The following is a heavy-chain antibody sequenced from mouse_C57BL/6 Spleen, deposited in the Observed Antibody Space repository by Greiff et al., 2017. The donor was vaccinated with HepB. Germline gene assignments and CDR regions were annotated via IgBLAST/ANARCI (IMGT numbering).Heavy chain of an antibody. CDR3: ARAPTMITTLDY. CDR1: GYSITSGYD. D-gene: IGHD2-4*01. CDR2: ISYSGST. Sequence: VQLQQSGPGMVKPSQSLSLTCTVTGYSITSGYDWHWIRHFPGNKLEWMGYISYSGSTNYNPSLKSRISITHDTSKNHFFLKLNSVTTEDTATYYCARAPTMITTLDYWGQGTTLTVSS. J-gene: IGHJ2*01. V-gene: IGHV3-1*01.